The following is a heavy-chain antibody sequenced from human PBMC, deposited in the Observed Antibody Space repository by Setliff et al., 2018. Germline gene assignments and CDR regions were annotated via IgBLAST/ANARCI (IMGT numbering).Heavy chain of an antibody. V-gene: IGHV4-4*07. CDR1: GGSISSYY. J-gene: IGHJ2*01. D-gene: IGHD3-9*01. CDR3: ARDLRYFDWLIENWYFDL. Sequence: PSETLSLTCTVSGGSISSYYWSWIRQPAGKGLEWIGRIYTSRSTNYNPSLKSRVTMSVDTSKNQFSLKLSSVTAADTAVYYCARDLRYFDWLIENWYFDLWGRGTLVTVSS. CDR2: IYTSRST.